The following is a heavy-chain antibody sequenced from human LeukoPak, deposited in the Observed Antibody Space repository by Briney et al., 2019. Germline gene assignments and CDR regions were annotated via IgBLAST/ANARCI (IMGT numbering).Heavy chain of an antibody. Sequence: PGGSLRLSCSASGFNFGTYGMNWVRQAPGKGLEWVSYIPSSGSTIYYADSVQGRFTISRDNAKKLLYLRMNSLTAEDTAVYYCARLYHDILGMPFDIWGQGTMVTVSS. CDR2: IPSSGSTI. D-gene: IGHD3-9*01. V-gene: IGHV3-48*01. J-gene: IGHJ3*02. CDR3: ARLYHDILGMPFDI. CDR1: GFNFGTYG.